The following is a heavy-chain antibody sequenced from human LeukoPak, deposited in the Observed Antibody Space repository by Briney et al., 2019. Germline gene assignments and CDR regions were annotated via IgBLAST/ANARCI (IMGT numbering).Heavy chain of an antibody. D-gene: IGHD1-14*01. CDR1: LDSTTSNF. CDR3: AREILGGFNPGAY. V-gene: IGHV4-4*02. J-gene: IGHJ4*02. CDR2: IHRSGSP. Sequence: SETLSLTCTVSLDSTTSNFWSWVRRPPGKGLEWIGEIHRSGSPNYNPSLQSRVTISIDRSRNQIVLELSSVTAADTAVYYCAREILGGFNPGAYWGQGILVTVSS.